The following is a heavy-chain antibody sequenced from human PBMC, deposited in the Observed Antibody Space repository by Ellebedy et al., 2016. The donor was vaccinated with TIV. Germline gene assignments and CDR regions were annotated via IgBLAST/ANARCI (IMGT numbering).Heavy chain of an antibody. D-gene: IGHD1-14*01. J-gene: IGHJ6*03. CDR3: ATFNQYYTYLGV. CDR2: ISNRDRT. V-gene: IGHV4-39*01. Sequence: SETLSLXXTVSGDSISSSSDYWVWIRQPPGKGPEWIGTISNRDRTDYNPSLKSRVFILVDASKNQFFLKLTSVTAADTAVYYCATFNQYYTYLGVWGKGTTAIVSS. CDR1: GDSISSSSDY.